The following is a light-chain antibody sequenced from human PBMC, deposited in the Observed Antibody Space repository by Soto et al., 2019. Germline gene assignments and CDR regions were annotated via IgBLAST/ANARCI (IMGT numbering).Light chain of an antibody. CDR1: QSLLHSNGYNY. CDR2: LGS. V-gene: IGKV2-28*01. J-gene: IGKJ4*01. CDR3: MQALQTPLT. Sequence: IVMTQSPLSLPVTPGEPASISCRSSQSLLHSNGYNYLDWYLQKPGQSPQLLIYLGSNRASGVHDRFSGSGSGTDFTLKISRVEAEDVGVYYCMQALQTPLTFGGGTKVEIK.